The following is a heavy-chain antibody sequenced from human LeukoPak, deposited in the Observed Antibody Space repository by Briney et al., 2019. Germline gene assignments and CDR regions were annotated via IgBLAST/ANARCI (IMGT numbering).Heavy chain of an antibody. D-gene: IGHD6-13*01. Sequence: SVKVSCKASGGTFSSYAISWVRQAPGQGLEWMGRIIPILGIANYAQKFQGRVTITADKSTSTAYMELSSLRSEDTAVYYCARDPYSSSWLKESLPWYFDLWGRGTLVTVSS. CDR1: GGTFSSYA. CDR2: IIPILGIA. V-gene: IGHV1-69*04. J-gene: IGHJ2*01. CDR3: ARDPYSSSWLKESLPWYFDL.